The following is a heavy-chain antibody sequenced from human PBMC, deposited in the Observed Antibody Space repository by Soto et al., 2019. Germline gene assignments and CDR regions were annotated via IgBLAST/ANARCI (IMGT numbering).Heavy chain of an antibody. V-gene: IGHV1-18*01. CDR2: ISAYNGNT. CDR1: GYTFTSYG. Sequence: ASVKVSCKASGYTFTSYGISWVRQAPGQGLEWMGWISAYNGNTNYAQKLQGRVTMTTDTSTSTAYMELRSLRSDDTAVYYCVVAAQPYYFDYWGQGSLVTVSS. D-gene: IGHD2-15*01. CDR3: VVAAQPYYFDY. J-gene: IGHJ4*02.